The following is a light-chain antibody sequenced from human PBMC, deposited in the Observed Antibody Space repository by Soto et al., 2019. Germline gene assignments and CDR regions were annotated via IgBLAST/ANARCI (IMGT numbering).Light chain of an antibody. J-gene: IGLJ1*01. CDR2: DVS. CDR3: CSFAGSDTLYV. CDR1: SSDVGGYSY. Sequence: QSALTQPRSVSGSPGQSVTISCTGTSSDVGGYSYVSWFQQHPGKAPKLMIYDVSKRPSGVLDRFSGSKSGNTASLTISGLQAEDEADYYCCSFAGSDTLYVFGTGTKVTVL. V-gene: IGLV2-11*01.